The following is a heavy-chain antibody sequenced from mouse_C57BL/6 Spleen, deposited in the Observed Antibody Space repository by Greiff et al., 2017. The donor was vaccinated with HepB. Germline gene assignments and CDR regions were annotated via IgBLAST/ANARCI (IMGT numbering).Heavy chain of an antibody. Sequence: VQLQQSGPELVKPGASVKISCKASGYTFTDYYINWVKQRPGQGLEWIGWIFPGSGSTYYNEKFKGKATLTVDKSSSTAYMLLSSLTSEDSAVYFGARRGGVRRGGMDYWGQGTSVTVSS. CDR1: GYTFTDYY. J-gene: IGHJ4*01. V-gene: IGHV1-75*01. CDR2: IFPGSGST. CDR3: ARRGGVRRGGMDY. D-gene: IGHD1-1*01.